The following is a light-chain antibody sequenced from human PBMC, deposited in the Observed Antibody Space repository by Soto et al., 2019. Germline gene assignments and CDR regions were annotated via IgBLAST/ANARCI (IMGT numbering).Light chain of an antibody. V-gene: IGLV2-11*01. CDR1: TSDVGSYNY. J-gene: IGLJ3*02. CDR3: CSYAGSYAWV. Sequence: QSALTQPRSVSGSPGQSVSISCTGTTSDVGSYNYVSWYQQHPGKAPRLMIYDVPKRPSGVPDRFSGSKSGNTASLTISGLRAEDEADYFCCSYAGSYAWVFGGGTKLTVL. CDR2: DVP.